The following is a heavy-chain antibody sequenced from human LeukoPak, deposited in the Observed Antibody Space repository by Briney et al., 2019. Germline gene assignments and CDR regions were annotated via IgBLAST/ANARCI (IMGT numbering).Heavy chain of an antibody. CDR3: ARECIVATIKDY. Sequence: GGSLRLSCAASGFTFSSDWMSWVRQAPWNGLEWVSNIKQDGSEKYYVDSVKGRFTISTDNAKNSLYLQMNSMRAEDTAAYYCARECIVATIKDYWGQGTLVTVSS. CDR2: IKQDGSEK. J-gene: IGHJ4*02. D-gene: IGHD5-12*01. V-gene: IGHV3-7*01. CDR1: GFTFSSDW.